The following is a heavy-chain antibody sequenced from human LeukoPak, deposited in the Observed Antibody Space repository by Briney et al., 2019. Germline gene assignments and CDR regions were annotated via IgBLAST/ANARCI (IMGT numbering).Heavy chain of an antibody. J-gene: IGHJ4*02. CDR3: ARAWATDYFDY. Sequence: SETLSLTCTVSGGSISSYYWSWIRQPPGKGLEWIGYIYYSGTINYNPSLKSRVTISVDTSKNQFSLKLSSVTAADTAMYYCARAWATDYFDYWGQGTLVTVSS. CDR1: GGSISSYY. V-gene: IGHV4-59*01. CDR2: IYYSGTI.